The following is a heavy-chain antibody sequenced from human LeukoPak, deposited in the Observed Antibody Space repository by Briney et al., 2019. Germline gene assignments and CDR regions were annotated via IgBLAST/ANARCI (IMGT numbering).Heavy chain of an antibody. CDR1: GGSISSYY. Sequence: SETLSLTCTVSGGSISSYYWSWIRQPAGKGLEWIGRIYTSGSTNYNPSLKSRVTISVDTSKNQFSLKLSSVTAADTAVYYCARAPNYYDSSGFRGAYFDYWGQGTLVTVSS. V-gene: IGHV4-4*07. CDR2: IYTSGST. D-gene: IGHD3-22*01. J-gene: IGHJ4*02. CDR3: ARAPNYYDSSGFRGAYFDY.